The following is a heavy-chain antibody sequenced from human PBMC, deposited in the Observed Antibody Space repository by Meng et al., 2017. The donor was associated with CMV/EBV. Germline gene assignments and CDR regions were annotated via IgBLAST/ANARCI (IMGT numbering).Heavy chain of an antibody. D-gene: IGHD2-2*01. V-gene: IGHV1-18*01. J-gene: IGHJ6*02. Sequence: ASVKVSCKASGYTFTSYGISWVRQAPGQGLEWMGWISAYNGNTNYAQKLQGRDTMTTDTSTSTAYMELRSLRSDDTAVYYCARSVPAAMEYSSSPGNYYGMDVWGQGTTVTVSS. CDR2: ISAYNGNT. CDR3: ARSVPAAMEYSSSPGNYYGMDV. CDR1: GYTFTSYG.